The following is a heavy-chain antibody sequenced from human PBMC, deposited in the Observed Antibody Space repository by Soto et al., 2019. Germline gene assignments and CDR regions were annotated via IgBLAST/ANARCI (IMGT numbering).Heavy chain of an antibody. CDR3: AKVVTTGTYAYYYDYMDV. J-gene: IGHJ6*03. D-gene: IGHD1-1*01. CDR1: GFTFSSYA. CDR2: ISGSGGDT. V-gene: IGHV3-23*01. Sequence: EVQLLESGGGLVQPGGSLRLSCAASGFTFSSYAMSWVRQAPGKGLEWVSAISGSGGDTYYADSVKGRFTISRDNSKNTLYLHMNSLRAEDTAVDYCAKVVTTGTYAYYYDYMDVWGKGTTVTVSS.